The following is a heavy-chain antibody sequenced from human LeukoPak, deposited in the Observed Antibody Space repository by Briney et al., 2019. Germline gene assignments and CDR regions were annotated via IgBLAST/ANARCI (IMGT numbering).Heavy chain of an antibody. V-gene: IGHV3-23*01. Sequence: QHGGSLRLSCAASGFTFSNYAMGWVRQAPGKGLEWFSAINGHSGDDTYYGDAVKGRFTISRDNSKNTLYLQMNSLRAEETAVYYCAREGYCSSTSCYTLGDAFDIWGQGTMVTVSS. CDR2: INGHSGDDT. J-gene: IGHJ3*02. D-gene: IGHD2-2*02. CDR3: AREGYCSSTSCYTLGDAFDI. CDR1: GFTFSNYA.